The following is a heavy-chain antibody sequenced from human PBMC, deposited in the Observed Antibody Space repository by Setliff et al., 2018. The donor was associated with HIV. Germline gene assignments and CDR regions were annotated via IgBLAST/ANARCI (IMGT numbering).Heavy chain of an antibody. D-gene: IGHD2-2*01. CDR3: ATALYCSSTSCYIAFDI. Sequence: GGSLRLSCAATGFTFSSYGMTWVRQAPGKGLEWVSTISDGVSGTYYADSVKGRFTISRDNSKNTVHLQMNSLRAEDTAVYYCATALYCSSTSCYIAFDIWGQGTMVTV. CDR1: GFTFSSYG. CDR2: ISDGVSGT. J-gene: IGHJ3*02. V-gene: IGHV3-23*01.